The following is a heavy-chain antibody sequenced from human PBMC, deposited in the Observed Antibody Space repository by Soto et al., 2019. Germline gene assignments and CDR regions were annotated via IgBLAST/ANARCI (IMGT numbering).Heavy chain of an antibody. CDR1: GGSFSGYY. D-gene: IGHD3-10*01. Sequence: SETLSLTCAVYGGSFSGYYWSWIRQPPGKGLEWIGEINHSGSTNYNPSLKSRVTISVDTSKNQFSLKLSSVTAADTAVYYCARVSGIYYYGMDVWGQETTVTVSS. CDR3: ARVSGIYYYGMDV. V-gene: IGHV4-34*01. J-gene: IGHJ6*02. CDR2: INHSGST.